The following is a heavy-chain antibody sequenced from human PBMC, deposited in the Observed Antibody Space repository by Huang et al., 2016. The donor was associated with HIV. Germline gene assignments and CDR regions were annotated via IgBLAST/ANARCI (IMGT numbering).Heavy chain of an antibody. J-gene: IGHJ4*02. D-gene: IGHD1-26*01. V-gene: IGHV1-69*01. CDR3: ATGPRGSGSFN. Sequence: QVQLVQSGAEVKKPGSSVKVSCKASGGTFSSYVISLVRQAPGQGLEWMGGITPIFDKTNYAQKFQGRVTNIADESTRTAYMEMSSLRPEDTATYYCATGPRGSGSFNWGQGTLVIVSS. CDR2: ITPIFDKT. CDR1: GGTFSSYV.